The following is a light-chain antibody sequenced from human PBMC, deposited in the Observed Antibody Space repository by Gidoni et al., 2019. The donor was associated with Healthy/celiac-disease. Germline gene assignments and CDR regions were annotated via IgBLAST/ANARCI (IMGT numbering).Light chain of an antibody. CDR1: SSNIGAGYD. J-gene: IGLJ2*01. CDR2: GNS. V-gene: IGLV1-40*01. Sequence: QPVLTQPPSVSGAPGQLVTISCTGSSSNIGAGYDVHWYQQLPGTAPKLLIYGNSNRPSGVPDRFSGSKSGTSASLAITGLQAEDEADYYCQSYDSSLSGSGVFGGGTKLTVL. CDR3: QSYDSSLSGSGV.